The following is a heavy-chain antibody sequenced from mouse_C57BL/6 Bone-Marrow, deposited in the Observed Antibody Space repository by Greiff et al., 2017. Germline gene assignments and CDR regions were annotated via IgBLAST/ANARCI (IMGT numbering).Heavy chain of an antibody. J-gene: IGHJ4*01. CDR1: GYSITSGYY. V-gene: IGHV3-6*01. CDR2: ISYDGSN. D-gene: IGHD2-4*01. Sequence: EVKLMELGPGLVKPSQSLSLTCSVTGYSITSGYYWNWFRQFPENKLEWMGYISYDGSNNYNPSLKNRISITRDTSMNQFFLKLYSVTTEDTATYYCARGPRYYDYGDAMDYWGQGTSVTVAS. CDR3: ARGPRYYDYGDAMDY.